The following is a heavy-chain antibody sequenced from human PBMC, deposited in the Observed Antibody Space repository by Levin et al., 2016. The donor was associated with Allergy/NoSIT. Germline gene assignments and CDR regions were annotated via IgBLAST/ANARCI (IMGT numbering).Heavy chain of an antibody. V-gene: IGHV1-69*01. Sequence: WVRQAPGQGLEWMGGIIPIFGTANYAQKFQGRVTITADESTSTAYMELSSLRSEDTAVYYCARGVLRFLEWLGRDAFDIWGQGTMVTVSS. CDR2: IIPIFGTA. J-gene: IGHJ3*02. D-gene: IGHD3-3*01. CDR3: ARGVLRFLEWLGRDAFDI.